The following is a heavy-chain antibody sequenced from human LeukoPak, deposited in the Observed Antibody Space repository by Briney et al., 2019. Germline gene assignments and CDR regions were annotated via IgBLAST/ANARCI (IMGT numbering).Heavy chain of an antibody. CDR3: ANFFSSSWTHDAFDI. J-gene: IGHJ3*02. D-gene: IGHD6-13*01. V-gene: IGHV3-30*02. CDR2: IRYDGSNK. Sequence: GGSLRLSCAASGFTFSSYGMHWVRQAPGKGLEWVAFIRYDGSNKYYADSVKGRFTISRDNSKNTLYLQMNSLRAEDTAVYYCANFFSSSWTHDAFDIWGQGTMVTVSS. CDR1: GFTFSSYG.